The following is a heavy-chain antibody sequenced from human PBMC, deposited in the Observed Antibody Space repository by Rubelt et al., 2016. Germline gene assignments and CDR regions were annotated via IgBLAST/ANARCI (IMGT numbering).Heavy chain of an antibody. J-gene: IGHJ4*02. CDR3: ARFRGSGNSYQYSFDY. V-gene: IGHV3-23*01. Sequence: EVQLLESGGGLVQPGGSLRLSCVAPVFNFNNNAMSWVRQAPGKGLEWVSGLSGSGGSTSYADPVKGRFTLSIDHSKNTLYLQMNSLRDGETAVYYWARFRGSGNSYQYSFDYWGPGTLVTVSS. D-gene: IGHD3-10*01. CDR2: LSGSGGST. CDR1: VFNFNNNA.